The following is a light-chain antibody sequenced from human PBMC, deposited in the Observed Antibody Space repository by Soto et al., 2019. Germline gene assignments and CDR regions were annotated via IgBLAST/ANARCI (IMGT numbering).Light chain of an antibody. CDR3: SCFTSRTTWV. J-gene: IGLJ3*02. CDR2: EVS. Sequence: SALTQPASVSGSPGQSITISCTGTTSDFNVGNYVSWYQQHPGKAPKLIMFEVSHRPSGVSHRFSGSQSANTASLTISGLQAEDEADYYCSCFTSRTTWVFGGGTKLTVL. CDR1: TSDFNVGNY. V-gene: IGLV2-14*01.